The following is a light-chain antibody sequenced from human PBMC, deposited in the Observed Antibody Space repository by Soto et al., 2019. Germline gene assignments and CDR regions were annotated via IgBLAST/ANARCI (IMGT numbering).Light chain of an antibody. CDR1: SSDVGGYNY. Sequence: QSVLTQPPSASGSLGQPVTIPCTGTSSDVGGYNYVSWYQQHPGKAPKLIIYAVSNRSSAVPGRFSGSNSGNTASLTVSGLQAEDEADYFCSSYAANTNLVFGTVTKLTV. V-gene: IGLV2-8*01. CDR3: SSYAANTNLV. CDR2: AVS. J-gene: IGLJ1*01.